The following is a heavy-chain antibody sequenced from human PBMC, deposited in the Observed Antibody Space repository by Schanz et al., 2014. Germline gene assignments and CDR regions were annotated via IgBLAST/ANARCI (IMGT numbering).Heavy chain of an antibody. V-gene: IGHV3-15*01. CDR2: IKSKIDGGTT. Sequence: EVQLLESGGGLVQPGGSLRLSCAASGFTFRNYGMSWVRQTPGKGLEWIGRIKSKIDGGTTDYAAPVKGRFTISRDDSKNTLYLQMNSLKTEDTAVYYCTTVERITIFEVVPYYYYYMDVWGKGTTVTVSS. CDR1: GFTFRNYG. J-gene: IGHJ6*03. CDR3: TTVERITIFEVVPYYYYYMDV. D-gene: IGHD3-3*01.